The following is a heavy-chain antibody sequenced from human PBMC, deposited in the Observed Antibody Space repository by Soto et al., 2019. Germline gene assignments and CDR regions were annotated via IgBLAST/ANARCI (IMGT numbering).Heavy chain of an antibody. CDR1: GCSISSSSYY. V-gene: IGHV4-39*02. CDR2: IYYSGST. J-gene: IGHJ1*01. D-gene: IGHD6-13*01. Sequence: SETVSLTCTVSGCSISSSSYYWGWIRQPPGKGLEWIGSIYYSGSTYYNPSLKSRVTISVDTSKNQFSLKLSSVTAADTAVYYCAREQQLVLEYFQHWGQGTLVTVSS. CDR3: AREQQLVLEYFQH.